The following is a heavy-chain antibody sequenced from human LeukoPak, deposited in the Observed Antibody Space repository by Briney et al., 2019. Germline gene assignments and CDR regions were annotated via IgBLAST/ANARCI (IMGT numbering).Heavy chain of an antibody. Sequence: GASVKVSCKASGYTFTSYYMHWVRQAPGQGLEWMGIINPSGGSTSYAQKFQGRVTMTRDTSTSTAYMELSSLRSEDTAVYYCATDLMGYCSSTSCYLTPHLNYWGQGTLVTVSS. CDR1: GYTFTSYY. CDR3: ATDLMGYCSSTSCYLTPHLNY. D-gene: IGHD2-2*01. V-gene: IGHV1-46*01. CDR2: INPSGGST. J-gene: IGHJ4*02.